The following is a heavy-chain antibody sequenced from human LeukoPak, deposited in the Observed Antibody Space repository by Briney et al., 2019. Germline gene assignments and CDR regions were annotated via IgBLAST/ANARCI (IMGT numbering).Heavy chain of an antibody. D-gene: IGHD5-18*01. CDR2: ISYSGSA. CDR3: ARGGESLDTAMITGY. J-gene: IGHJ4*02. Sequence: SETLSLTCSVSGASISTYYWTWIRQPPGKGLEWIGYISYSGSANYNPSLKTRVTISLDTSKIQISLKVSSVTAADTAVYHCARGGESLDTAMITGYWGQGALVTVSS. CDR1: GASISTYY. V-gene: IGHV4-59*01.